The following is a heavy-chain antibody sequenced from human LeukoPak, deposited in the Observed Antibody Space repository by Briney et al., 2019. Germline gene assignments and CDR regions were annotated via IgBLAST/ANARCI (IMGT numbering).Heavy chain of an antibody. J-gene: IGHJ4*02. CDR3: AKDMDYDILTGYSALDY. Sequence: GGSLRLSCAASGFTFSSYGMHWVRQAPGKGLEWVAFIRYDGSNKYYADSVKGRFTISRVNSKNTLYLQMNSLRAEDTAVYYCAKDMDYDILTGYSALDYWGQGTLVTVSS. D-gene: IGHD3-9*01. V-gene: IGHV3-30*02. CDR2: IRYDGSNK. CDR1: GFTFSSYG.